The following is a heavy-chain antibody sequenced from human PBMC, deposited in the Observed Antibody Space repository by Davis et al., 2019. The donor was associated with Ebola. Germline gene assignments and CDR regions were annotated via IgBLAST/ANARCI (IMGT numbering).Heavy chain of an antibody. CDR2: INHSGST. D-gene: IGHD3-10*01. CDR1: GGSSSGYY. CDR3: ARDLSTMVRGVTH. J-gene: IGHJ1*01. V-gene: IGHV4-34*01. Sequence: MPSETLSLTCAVYGGSSSGYYWSWIRQPPGKGLEWSGEINHSGSTNYIPSLKSRVTISVDTSKDQFSLKLSSVTAAATAVYYCARDLSTMVRGVTHWGQGTLVTVSS.